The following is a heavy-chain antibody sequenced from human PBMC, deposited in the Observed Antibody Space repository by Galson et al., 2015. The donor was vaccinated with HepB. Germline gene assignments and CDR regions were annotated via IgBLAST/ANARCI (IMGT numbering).Heavy chain of an antibody. CDR2: ISSSSSYI. Sequence: SLRLSCAASGFTFSSYSMNWVRQAPGKGLEWVSSISSSSSYIYYADSVKGRFTISRDNTKNSLYLQMNSLRAEDTAVYYCARYWGLGGAFDIWGQGTMVTVSS. CDR1: GFTFSSYS. CDR3: ARYWGLGGAFDI. J-gene: IGHJ3*02. D-gene: IGHD7-27*01. V-gene: IGHV3-21*01.